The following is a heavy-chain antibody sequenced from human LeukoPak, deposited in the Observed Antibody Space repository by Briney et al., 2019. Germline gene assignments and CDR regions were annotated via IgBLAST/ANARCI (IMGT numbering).Heavy chain of an antibody. D-gene: IGHD3-22*01. J-gene: IGHJ4*02. CDR2: IYYRGRT. CDR1: NASIISSSYY. Sequence: SETLSLTCSVSNASIISSSYYWGWVRQPPGKGLEWIGSIYYRGRTYYNPSLKIRVTISADTSKNQFSLNLNSVTASDTAVYYCARQKILDDNYDSSGYYVDQWGQGSLVTVSS. CDR3: ARQKILDDNYDSSGYYVDQ. V-gene: IGHV4-39*01.